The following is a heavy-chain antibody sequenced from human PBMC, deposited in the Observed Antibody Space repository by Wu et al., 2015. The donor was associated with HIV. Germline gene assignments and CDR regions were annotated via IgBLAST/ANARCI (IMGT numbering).Heavy chain of an antibody. CDR3: ARSEYCSSTSCYGYYYYMDV. CDR1: GYIFTNYG. CDR2: ISTYNGNT. D-gene: IGHD2-2*01. V-gene: IGHV1-18*01. J-gene: IGHJ6*03. Sequence: QVQLVQSGAEVKKPGASVKVSCKASGYIFTNYGINWVRQAPGQGLEWMGWISTYNGNTNYAQKVQGRVTMTTDTSTRTAYMELRSLRSDDTAIFYCARSEYCSSTSCYGYYYYMDVWGKGTTVTVSS.